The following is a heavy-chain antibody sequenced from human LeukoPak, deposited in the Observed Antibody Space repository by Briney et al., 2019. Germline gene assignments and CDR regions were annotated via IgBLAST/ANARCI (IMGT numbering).Heavy chain of an antibody. CDR3: ARDQTLGVVNI. V-gene: IGHV1-18*01. CDR2: ISAYNGNT. Sequence: ASXKVSCKASGYTFTSYGISGVRQAPGQGLEWMGWISAYNGNTNYAQKLQGRVTMTTDTSTSTAYMGLRSLRSDDTAVYYCARDQTLGVVNIWGQGTPVTVSS. J-gene: IGHJ4*02. CDR1: GYTFTSYG. D-gene: IGHD3-3*01.